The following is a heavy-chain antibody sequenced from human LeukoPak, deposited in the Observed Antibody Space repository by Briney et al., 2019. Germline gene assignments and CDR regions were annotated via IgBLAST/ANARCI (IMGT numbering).Heavy chain of an antibody. V-gene: IGHV3-7*01. CDR2: IKQDGSAK. Sequence: GGSLRLSCAASGFTFSNYWMSWVRQAPGKGLEWVANIKQDGSAKYYVDSVKGRFTISRDNAKNSLCLQMNNLRAEDTAVYYCARDLDYWGQGTLVTVSS. CDR1: GFTFSNYW. J-gene: IGHJ4*02. CDR3: ARDLDY.